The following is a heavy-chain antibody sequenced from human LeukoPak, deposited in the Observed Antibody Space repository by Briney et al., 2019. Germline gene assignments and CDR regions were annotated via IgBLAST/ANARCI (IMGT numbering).Heavy chain of an antibody. D-gene: IGHD3-16*01. Sequence: RASVKVSCKASGGTFSSYAISWVRQAPGQGLEWMGGIIPIFGTANYAQKFQGRVTITADESTSTAYMELSSLRSEDTAVYYCARGGDMITFGGMARFDPWGQGTLVTVSS. CDR2: IIPIFGTA. V-gene: IGHV1-69*13. CDR3: ARGGDMITFGGMARFDP. J-gene: IGHJ5*02. CDR1: GGTFSSYA.